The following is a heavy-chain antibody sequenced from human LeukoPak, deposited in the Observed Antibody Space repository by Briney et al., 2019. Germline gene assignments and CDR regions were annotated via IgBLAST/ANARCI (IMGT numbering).Heavy chain of an antibody. CDR3: AKPAKTDYADY. D-gene: IGHD1-14*01. CDR2: INGGGGST. CDR1: GFTFSNYA. V-gene: IGHV3-23*01. Sequence: GGSLRLSCAASGFTFSNYAMNWVRQAPGKGLEWVSSINGGGGSTYYADSVKGRFTISRDNSKNTLYLQMNSLRAEDTAVYYCAKPAKTDYADYWGQGTLVTVSS. J-gene: IGHJ4*02.